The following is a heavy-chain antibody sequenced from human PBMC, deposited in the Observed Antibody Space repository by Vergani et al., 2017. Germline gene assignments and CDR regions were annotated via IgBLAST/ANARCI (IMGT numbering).Heavy chain of an antibody. V-gene: IGHV3-23*01. J-gene: IGHJ4*02. Sequence: EVQLLESGGGLVQPGGSLRLSCAASGFTFSSYAMSWVRQAPGKGLEWVSAISGNGGSTYYADSVKGRFTISRDNSKNTLYLQMNSLRAEDTAVYYCAKDFLWEPIIPSYFDYWGQGTLVTVSS. CDR3: AKDFLWEPIIPSYFDY. D-gene: IGHD1-26*01. CDR1: GFTFSSYA. CDR2: ISGNGGST.